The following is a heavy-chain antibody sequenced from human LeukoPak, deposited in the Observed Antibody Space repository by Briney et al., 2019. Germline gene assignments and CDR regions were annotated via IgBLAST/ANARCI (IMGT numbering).Heavy chain of an antibody. J-gene: IGHJ4*02. V-gene: IGHV4-59*01. CDR1: GGSISSYC. D-gene: IGHD3-22*01. CDR3: ARCIVVGECGY. Sequence: SETLSLTCTVSGGSISSYCWSWIRQPPGKGLEWIGYIYYSGSTNYNPSLKSRVTISVDTSKNQFSLKLSSVTAADTAVYYCARCIVVGECGYWGQGTLVTVSS. CDR2: IYYSGST.